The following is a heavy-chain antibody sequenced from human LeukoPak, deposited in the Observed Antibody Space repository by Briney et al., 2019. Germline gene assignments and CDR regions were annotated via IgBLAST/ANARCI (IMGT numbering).Heavy chain of an antibody. Sequence: ASVKVSCKASGGTFSSYAISWVRQAPGQGLEWMGWISPYNGDTNYAQDFQGTVTMTTDTSTSTVYMEMRSLRSDDTALFYCARDHGGSAASDCFDYWGQGTLVTVSS. V-gene: IGHV1-18*01. CDR2: ISPYNGDT. J-gene: IGHJ4*02. CDR1: GGTFSSYA. CDR3: ARDHGGSAASDCFDY. D-gene: IGHD4-23*01.